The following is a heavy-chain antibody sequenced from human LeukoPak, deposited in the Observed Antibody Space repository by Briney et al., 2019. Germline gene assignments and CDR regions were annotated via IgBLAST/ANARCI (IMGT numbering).Heavy chain of an antibody. CDR2: MNPNSGNT. CDR1: GYTFTSYY. D-gene: IGHD1-26*01. CDR3: ARERAQGMDV. J-gene: IGHJ6*03. Sequence: ASVKVSCKASGYTFTSYYMHWVRQATGQGLEWMGWMNPNSGNTGYAQRFQGRVTITRNTSISTAYMELSSLRSEDTAVYYCARERAQGMDVWGKGTTVTVSS. V-gene: IGHV1-8*03.